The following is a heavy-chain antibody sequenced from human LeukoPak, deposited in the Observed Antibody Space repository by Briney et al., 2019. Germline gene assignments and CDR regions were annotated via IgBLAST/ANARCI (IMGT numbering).Heavy chain of an antibody. Sequence: GASVKVSCKASGGTFSSYAISWVRQAPGQGLEWMGGIIPIFGIANYAQKFQGRVTITTDESTSTAYMELSSLRSEDTAVYYCARGYYDSSGYYRPPFDYWGQGTLVTVSS. CDR2: IIPIFGIA. CDR1: GGTFSSYA. CDR3: ARGYYDSSGYYRPPFDY. V-gene: IGHV1-69*05. J-gene: IGHJ4*02. D-gene: IGHD3-22*01.